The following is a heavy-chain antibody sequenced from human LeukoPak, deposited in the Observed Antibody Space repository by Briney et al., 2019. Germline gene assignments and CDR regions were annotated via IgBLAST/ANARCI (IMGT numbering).Heavy chain of an antibody. CDR1: GGSISSSNW. V-gene: IGHV4-4*02. J-gene: IGHJ5*02. CDR2: IYHSGST. CDR3: ARGQGATAPKVGKNWFDP. Sequence: SETLSLTCAVSGGSISSSNWWSWVRQPPGKGLEWIGEIYHSGSTNYNPSLKSRVTISVDTSKNQFSLKLSSVTAADTGVYYCARGQGATAPKVGKNWFDPWGHGTRVIVSP. D-gene: IGHD1-26*01.